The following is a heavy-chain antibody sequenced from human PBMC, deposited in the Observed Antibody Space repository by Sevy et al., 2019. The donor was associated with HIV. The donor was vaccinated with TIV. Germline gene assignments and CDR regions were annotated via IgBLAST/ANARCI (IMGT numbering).Heavy chain of an antibody. CDR1: GASITAYY. J-gene: IGHJ4*02. CDR3: VRQASSGQLFFDF. V-gene: IGHV4-59*13. D-gene: IGHD2-2*01. CDR2: MFFSGII. Sequence: SETLSLTCTVSGASITAYYWTWIRQVPGRGLEGIGSMFFSGIITNNPSLERRLTLSVDTGKDQFTLQLTSVTAADTATYYCVRQASSGQLFFDFWGQGTQVTVSS.